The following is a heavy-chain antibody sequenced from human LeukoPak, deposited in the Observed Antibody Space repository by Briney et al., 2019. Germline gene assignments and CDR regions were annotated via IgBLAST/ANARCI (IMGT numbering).Heavy chain of an antibody. CDR1: GFTFSTYW. Sequence: GGSLRLSCEASGFTFSTYWMSWVRQAPGKGLEWVANIKQDGSEKYYVDSVKGRFTVSRDNAKNSLYLQMNSLRAEDTAMYYCARDSAGNDYWGQGTLVTVSS. V-gene: IGHV3-7*01. D-gene: IGHD6-13*01. J-gene: IGHJ4*02. CDR2: IKQDGSEK. CDR3: ARDSAGNDY.